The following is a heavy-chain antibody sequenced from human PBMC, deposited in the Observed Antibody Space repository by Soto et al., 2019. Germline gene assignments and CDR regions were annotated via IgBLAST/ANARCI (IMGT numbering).Heavy chain of an antibody. J-gene: IGHJ5*02. D-gene: IGHD7-27*01. CDR2: IYSGGST. CDR1: GFTVSSNY. Sequence: GGSLRLSCAASGFTVSSNYMSWVRQAPGKGLEWVSVIYSGGSTYYADSVKGRFTISRDNSKNTLYLQMNSLRAEDTAVYYCAREQDLGIGLWFDPWGQGTLVTVSS. V-gene: IGHV3-53*01. CDR3: AREQDLGIGLWFDP.